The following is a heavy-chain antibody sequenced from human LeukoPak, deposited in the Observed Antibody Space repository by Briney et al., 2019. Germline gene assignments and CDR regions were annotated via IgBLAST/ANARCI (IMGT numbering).Heavy chain of an antibody. CDR1: GFTFSSYG. CDR3: AKVMSLVEAFDI. V-gene: IGHV3-30*02. CDR2: IRYDGSNK. D-gene: IGHD3-3*01. J-gene: IGHJ3*02. Sequence: GGSLRLSCAASGFTFSSYGMHWVRQAPGKGLEWVAFIRYDGSNKCYADSVKGRFTISRDNSKNTLYLQMNSLRAEDTAVYYCAKVMSLVEAFDIWGQGTMVTVSS.